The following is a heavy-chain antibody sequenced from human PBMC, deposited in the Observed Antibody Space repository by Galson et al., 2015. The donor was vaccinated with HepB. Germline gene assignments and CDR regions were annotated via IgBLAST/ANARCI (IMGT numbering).Heavy chain of an antibody. J-gene: IGHJ3*02. CDR2: IIPIFGTA. CDR1: GYTFTSYG. D-gene: IGHD2-2*01. Sequence: SVKVSCKASGYTFTSYGFSWVRQAPGQGLEWMGGIIPIFGTANYAQKFQGRVTITADESTSTAYMELSSLRSEDTAVYYCARGYCSSTSCREAFDIWGQGTTVTVSS. CDR3: ARGYCSSTSCREAFDI. V-gene: IGHV1-69*13.